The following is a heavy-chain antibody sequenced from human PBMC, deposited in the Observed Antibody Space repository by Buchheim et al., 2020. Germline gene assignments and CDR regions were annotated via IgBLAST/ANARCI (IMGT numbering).Heavy chain of an antibody. D-gene: IGHD3-16*01. V-gene: IGHV3-48*02. CDR1: GFSFSTYP. J-gene: IGHJ4*02. Sequence: QLVESGGGLVQPGGSLRLSCAAAGFSFSTYPMNWIRQAPGKGLEWSSNIRNDEKTMHYADSVKGRFTISRDDAKNALYMQMNSLREEDTAVYYCARDLNWGFDYWGQGTL. CDR3: ARDLNWGFDY. CDR2: IRNDEKTM.